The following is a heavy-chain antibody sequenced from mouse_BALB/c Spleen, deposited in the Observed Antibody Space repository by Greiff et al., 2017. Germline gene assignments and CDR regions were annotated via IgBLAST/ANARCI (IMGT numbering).Heavy chain of an antibody. CDR1: GFTFSDFY. Sequence: EVNVVESGGGLVQPGGSLRLSCATSGFTFSDFYMEWVRQPPGKRLEWIAASRNKANDYTTEYSASVKGRFIVSRDTSQSILYLQMNALRAEDTAIYYCARDGRGYDGSFAYWGQGTLVTVSA. CDR3: ARDGRGYDGSFAY. V-gene: IGHV7-1*02. CDR2: SRNKANDYTT. J-gene: IGHJ3*01. D-gene: IGHD2-2*01.